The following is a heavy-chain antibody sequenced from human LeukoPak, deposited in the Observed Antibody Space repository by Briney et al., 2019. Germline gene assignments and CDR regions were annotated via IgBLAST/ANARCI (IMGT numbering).Heavy chain of an antibody. Sequence: PSETLSLTCTVSGGSISSYYWSWIRQPPGKGLEWIGYIYYSGSTNYNPSLKSRVTISVDTSKNQFSLKLSSVTAADTAVYYCAREQDYYDSSGPDAFDIWGQGTMVTVSS. CDR2: IYYSGST. J-gene: IGHJ3*02. CDR1: GGSISSYY. CDR3: AREQDYYDSSGPDAFDI. D-gene: IGHD3-22*01. V-gene: IGHV4-59*12.